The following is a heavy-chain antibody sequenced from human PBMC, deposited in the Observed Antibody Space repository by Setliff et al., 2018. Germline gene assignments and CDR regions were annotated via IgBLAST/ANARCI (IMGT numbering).Heavy chain of an antibody. D-gene: IGHD1-26*01. Sequence: PSETLSLTCTVSGGSISSDYWSWIRQPPGKGLEWIGYIYSSGSTKYNPSLKSRVTISVDTSKNQFSLKLNSVTAADTALYYCARSPSSGAYWNPRPFYSDYWARGTLVTVSS. J-gene: IGHJ4*02. CDR3: ARSPSSGAYWNPRPFYSDY. CDR2: IYSSGST. V-gene: IGHV4-4*08. CDR1: GGSISSDY.